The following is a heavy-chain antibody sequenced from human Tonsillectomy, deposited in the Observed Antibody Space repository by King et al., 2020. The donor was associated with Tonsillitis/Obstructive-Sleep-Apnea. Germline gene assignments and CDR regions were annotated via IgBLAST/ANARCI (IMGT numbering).Heavy chain of an antibody. CDR2: ISSSSSYI. D-gene: IGHD5-24*01. V-gene: IGHV3-21*01. J-gene: IGHJ4*02. Sequence: VQLVESGGGLVKPGGSLRLSCAASGFTFSSYSMNWVRQAPGKGLEWVSSISSSSSYIYYADSVKGRFTISRDNAKNSLYLQMNSLRAEDTAVYYCARDPLGDGHNPTNYWGQGTLVTVSS. CDR3: ARDPLGDGHNPTNY. CDR1: GFTFSSYS.